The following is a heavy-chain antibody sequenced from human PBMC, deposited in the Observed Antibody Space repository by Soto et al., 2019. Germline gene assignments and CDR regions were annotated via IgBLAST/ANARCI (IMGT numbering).Heavy chain of an antibody. Sequence: SGPTLVNPTQTLTLTCTFSGFSLRTSQVGVGWIRQPPGKALEWLAHVYWSDAKYYSLSLKTRLTITKDTSKNRVVLTVTKMDPVDTATYFCAHVNTRGYDFDYWGQGALVTVSS. CDR3: AHVNTRGYDFDY. CDR1: GFSLRTSQVG. V-gene: IGHV2-5*01. J-gene: IGHJ4*02. CDR2: VYWSDAK. D-gene: IGHD3-3*01.